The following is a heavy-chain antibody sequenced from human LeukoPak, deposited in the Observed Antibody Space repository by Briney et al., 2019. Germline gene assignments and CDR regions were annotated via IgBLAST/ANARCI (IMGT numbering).Heavy chain of an antibody. J-gene: IGHJ4*02. Sequence: GGSLRLSCEASGFTFSSNAMSWVRQAPGKGLEWVSGIGGSGGNTDYADSVKGRFTISRDNSKNTLYLQMNSLRAEDTAVYYCAKPLMWELRGSFDYWGQGTLVTVSS. D-gene: IGHD1-26*01. CDR3: AKPLMWELRGSFDY. V-gene: IGHV3-23*01. CDR1: GFTFSSNA. CDR2: IGGSGGNT.